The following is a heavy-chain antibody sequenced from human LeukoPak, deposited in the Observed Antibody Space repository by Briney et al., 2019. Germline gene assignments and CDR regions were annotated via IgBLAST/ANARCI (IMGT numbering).Heavy chain of an antibody. CDR1: GFTFSNAW. CDR2: IKSKTDGGTT. CDR3: TTLWYYYDSSGYLDFDY. Sequence: PGGSLRLSCAASGFTFSNAWMSWVRQAPGKGLEWVGRIKSKTDGGTTDYAAPVKGRFTISRDDSKNTLYLQMNSLKTEDTAVYYCTTLWYYYDSSGYLDFDYWGQGTLVTVSS. D-gene: IGHD3-22*01. V-gene: IGHV3-15*01. J-gene: IGHJ4*02.